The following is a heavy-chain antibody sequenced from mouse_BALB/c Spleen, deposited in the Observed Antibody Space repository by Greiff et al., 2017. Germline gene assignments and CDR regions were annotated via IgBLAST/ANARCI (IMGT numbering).Heavy chain of an antibody. CDR2: ISDGGSYT. V-gene: IGHV5-4*02. J-gene: IGHJ2*01. CDR3: ARDQGLGRGIFDY. CDR1: GFTFSDYY. D-gene: IGHD4-1*01. Sequence: EVMLVESGGGLVKPGGSLKLSCAASGFTFSDYYMYWVRQTPEKRLEWVATISDGGSYTYYPDSVKGRFTISRDNAKNNLYLQMSSLKSEDTAMYYCARDQGLGRGIFDYGGQGTTLTVSS.